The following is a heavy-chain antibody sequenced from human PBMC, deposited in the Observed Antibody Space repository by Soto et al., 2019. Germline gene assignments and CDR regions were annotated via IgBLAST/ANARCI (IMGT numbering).Heavy chain of an antibody. J-gene: IGHJ4*02. Sequence: GASVAVSCKASGGTFSSYASSWVRQAPGQGLEWMGGIIPIFGTANYAQKFQGRVTITADESTSTAYMELSSLRSEDTAVYYCASFPLHSSSSERPQYYFDYWGQGTLVTVSS. D-gene: IGHD6-6*01. CDR3: ASFPLHSSSSERPQYYFDY. CDR2: IIPIFGTA. V-gene: IGHV1-69*13. CDR1: GGTFSSYA.